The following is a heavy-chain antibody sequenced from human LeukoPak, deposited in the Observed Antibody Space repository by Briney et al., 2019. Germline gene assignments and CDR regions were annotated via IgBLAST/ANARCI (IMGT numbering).Heavy chain of an antibody. D-gene: IGHD5-18*01. V-gene: IGHV3-7*01. CDR2: IKQDGSEK. Sequence: QPGGSLRLSCAGSGFTFSSYWMSWVRQAPGKGLEWVANIKQDGSEKYYVDSVKGRFTISRDNAKNSLYLQMNSLRAEDTAVYYCARRYSYGNHFDYWGQGTLVTVSS. CDR3: ARRYSYGNHFDY. J-gene: IGHJ4*02. CDR1: GFTFSSYW.